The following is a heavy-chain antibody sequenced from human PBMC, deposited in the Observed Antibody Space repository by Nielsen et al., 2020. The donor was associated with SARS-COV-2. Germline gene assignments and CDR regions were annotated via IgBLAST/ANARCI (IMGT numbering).Heavy chain of an antibody. D-gene: IGHD3-9*01. CDR1: GVAVNSGKSS. J-gene: IGHJ4*02. Sequence: SETLSLTCTVSGVAVNSGKSSWAWIRQPPGKGLEWIAYVYNGGSDYNPSLKSRVTISMDTSKNQASLNLSSVTAADTAIYYCARAVYYDILPDYSGGTFCFDQWGQGTLVTVSS. CDR2: VYNGGS. V-gene: IGHV4-61*01. CDR3: ARAVYYDILPDYSGGTFCFDQ.